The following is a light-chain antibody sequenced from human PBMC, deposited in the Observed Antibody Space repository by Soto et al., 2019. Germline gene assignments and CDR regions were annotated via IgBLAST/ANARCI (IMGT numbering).Light chain of an antibody. Sequence: EIVLTQSPATLSLSPGERGTLSCRASESVTNYLAWYQQKPGQAPRLLIHGATTRATGIPARFSGSGSGTEFTLTISSLQSEDFGLYYCHQYNNFWTFGQGTKVDIK. CDR3: HQYNNFWT. CDR1: ESVTNY. CDR2: GAT. J-gene: IGKJ1*01. V-gene: IGKV3-15*01.